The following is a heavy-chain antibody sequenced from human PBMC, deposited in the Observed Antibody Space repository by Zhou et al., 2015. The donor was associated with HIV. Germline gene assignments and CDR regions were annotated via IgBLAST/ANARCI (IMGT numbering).Heavy chain of an antibody. D-gene: IGHD5-12*01. J-gene: IGHJ6*02. CDR1: GGTFSSYA. CDR2: IIPIFGTA. V-gene: IGHV1-69*01. CDR3: ARVGGVATIGSQDYYGMDV. Sequence: QVQLVQSGAEVKKPGSSVKVSCKASGGTFSSYAISWVRQAPGQGLEWMGGIIPIFGTANYAQKFQGRVTITADESTSTAYMELSSLRSEDTAVYYCARVGGVATIGSQDYYGMDVWGQGTTVTVSS.